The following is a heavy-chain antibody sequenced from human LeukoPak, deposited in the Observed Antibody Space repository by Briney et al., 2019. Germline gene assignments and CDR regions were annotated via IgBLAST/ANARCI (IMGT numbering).Heavy chain of an antibody. CDR1: GGSISSSRYY. Sequence: SETLSLTCTVAGGSISSSRYYWGWIRKPPGKGLEWIGSIYYSGSTYYNPSLKSRVTISVDTSKNQFSLKLSSVTAADTAVYYCASTSPQVSYSRSWYLVPHWFDSWGQGTLVTVSS. V-gene: IGHV4-39*01. J-gene: IGHJ5*01. D-gene: IGHD6-13*01. CDR2: IYYSGST. CDR3: ASTSPQVSYSRSWYLVPHWFDS.